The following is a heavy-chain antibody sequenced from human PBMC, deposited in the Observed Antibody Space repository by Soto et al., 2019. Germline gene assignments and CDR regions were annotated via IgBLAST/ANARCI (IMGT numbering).Heavy chain of an antibody. V-gene: IGHV1-69*13. D-gene: IGHD6-13*01. CDR3: ARHHGSPGSYFGLDV. Sequence: VASVKVSCKASGGTFSSYAISWVRQAPGQGLEWMGGIIPIFGTANYAQKFQGRVTITADESTSTAYLQWRSLKASDTAVYYCARHHGSPGSYFGLDVWGQGTTVTVSS. J-gene: IGHJ6*02. CDR1: GGTFSSYA. CDR2: IIPIFGTA.